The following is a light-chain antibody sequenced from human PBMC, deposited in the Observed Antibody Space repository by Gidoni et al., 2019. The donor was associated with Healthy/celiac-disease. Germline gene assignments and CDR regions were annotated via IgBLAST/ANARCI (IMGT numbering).Light chain of an antibody. CDR2: AAS. CDR3: QQSYSTPLYT. J-gene: IGKJ2*01. V-gene: IGKV1-39*01. Sequence: DIQMTQSPSSLSASVGDRVTIPCRASQSISSYLNWYQQKPGKAATLLIYAASSCQSGVPSRFSGSGSGTDFTLTISSMQPEDFATYYCQQSYSTPLYTFGQGTKLEIK. CDR1: QSISSY.